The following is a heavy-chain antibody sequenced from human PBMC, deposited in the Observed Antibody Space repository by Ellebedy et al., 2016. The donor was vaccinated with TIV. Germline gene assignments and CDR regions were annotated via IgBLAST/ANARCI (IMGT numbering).Heavy chain of an antibody. V-gene: IGHV1-18*01. J-gene: IGHJ5*02. CDR2: ISAHNHNT. CDR1: GFTFSNFG. Sequence: AASVKVSCKASGFTFSNFGFNWLRHAPGRGLEWMGWISAHNHNTRYAQNMEGRLTMTTDTSTSTAYMELGNLRGDDTAVYFCARDARGFCTGGSCLWLDPWGQGTPVTVSS. CDR3: ARDARGFCTGGSCLWLDP. D-gene: IGHD2-15*01.